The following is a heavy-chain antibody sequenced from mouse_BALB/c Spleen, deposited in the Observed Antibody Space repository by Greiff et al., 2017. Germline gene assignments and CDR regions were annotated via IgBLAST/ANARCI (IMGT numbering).Heavy chain of an antibody. Sequence: VQLQQSGTVLARPGASVKMSCKASGYSFSSYWMHWVKQRPGQGLEWIGAIYPGNSDTSYNQKFKDKAKLTAVTSASTAYMEISSLTNEDSAVYYCTRSDYGSYYFDYWGQGTTLTVSS. CDR3: TRSDYGSYYFDY. CDR1: GYSFSSYW. CDR2: IYPGNSDT. J-gene: IGHJ2*01. D-gene: IGHD2-2*01. V-gene: IGHV1-5*01.